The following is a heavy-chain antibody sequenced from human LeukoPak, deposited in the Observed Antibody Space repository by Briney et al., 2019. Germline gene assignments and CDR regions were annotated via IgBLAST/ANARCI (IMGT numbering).Heavy chain of an antibody. CDR1: GGTFSSYA. J-gene: IGHJ4*02. Sequence: RASVKVSCKASGGTFSSYAISWVRQAPGQGLEWMGGIIPIFGTANYAQKFQGRVTITADESTSTAYMELSSLRSEDTAVYYCAGRGGYEEIVDYWGQGTLVTVSS. CDR3: AGRGGYEEIVDY. D-gene: IGHD5-12*01. V-gene: IGHV1-69*01. CDR2: IIPIFGTA.